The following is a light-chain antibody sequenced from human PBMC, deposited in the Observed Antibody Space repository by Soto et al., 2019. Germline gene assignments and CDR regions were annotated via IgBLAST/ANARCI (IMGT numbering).Light chain of an antibody. V-gene: IGKV3-20*01. J-gene: IGKJ1*01. CDR2: DAS. CDR1: QSISSDY. Sequence: EVVLPQPPDTLSLSPGERATLSFRASQSISSDYLVWYQQKPGQAPRLLIYDASNRATGIPARFSGSGSGTDFTLTISRLEPEDFAVYYCQQYGSSPQTFGQGTKVDNK. CDR3: QQYGSSPQT.